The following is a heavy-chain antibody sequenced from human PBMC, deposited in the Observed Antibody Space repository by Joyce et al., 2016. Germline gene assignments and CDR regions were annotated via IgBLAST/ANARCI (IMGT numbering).Heavy chain of an antibody. CDR1: GFNFSTYP. J-gene: IGHJ4*02. D-gene: IGHD3-22*01. CDR3: ARDGSPTFDTDGYYYEVATNFDY. CDR2: ISYDGLKK. V-gene: IGHV3-30*04. Sequence: QVQLVESGGGVVRPGRSLRLSCAASGFNFSTYPMHWVRQAPGKGLEWVAVISYDGLKKHSAESVKGRLTISRDYSKSTLYLQMNSLRTEDTAVYFCARDGSPTFDTDGYYYEVATNFDYWGQGTLITVSS.